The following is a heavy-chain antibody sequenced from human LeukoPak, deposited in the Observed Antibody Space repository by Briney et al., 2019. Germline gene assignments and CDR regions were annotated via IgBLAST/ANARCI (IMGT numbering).Heavy chain of an antibody. V-gene: IGHV3-53*04. CDR2: IYSGGST. J-gene: IGHJ4*02. CDR1: GFTVSSNY. CDR3: AREVAAAGTYFDY. D-gene: IGHD6-13*01. Sequence: GGSLRLSCAASGFTVSSNYMSWVRQAPGKGLEWVSVIYSGGSTYYADSVKGRFTNSRHNSKNTLYLQMNSLRAEDTAVYYCAREVAAAGTYFDYWGQGTLVTVSS.